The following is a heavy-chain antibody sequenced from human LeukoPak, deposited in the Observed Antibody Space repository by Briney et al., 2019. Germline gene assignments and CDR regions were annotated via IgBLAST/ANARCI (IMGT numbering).Heavy chain of an antibody. CDR1: GGSFSGYY. J-gene: IGHJ4*02. CDR2: INHSGST. Sequence: SETLSLTCTVYGGSFSGYYWSWIRQPPGKGLEWIGEINHSGSTNYNPSLKSRVTISVDTSKNQFSLKLSSVTAADTAVYYCARGLLMDYWGQGTLVTVSS. V-gene: IGHV4-34*01. D-gene: IGHD2-15*01. CDR3: ARGLLMDY.